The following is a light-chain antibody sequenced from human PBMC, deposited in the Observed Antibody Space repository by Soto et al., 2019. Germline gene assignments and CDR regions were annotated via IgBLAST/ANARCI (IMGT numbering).Light chain of an antibody. Sequence: EIVLTQSPGTLSLSPGERATLSCRASQSVNSRYLAWYQQKPGKAPRLLIYGASSRSTGIPDRFSGSGSWTGSTPTISSLEPEDFAVYYCQADGSSPRTFGQGTKVEIK. CDR1: QSVNSRY. CDR3: QADGSSPRT. CDR2: GAS. J-gene: IGKJ1*01. V-gene: IGKV3-20*01.